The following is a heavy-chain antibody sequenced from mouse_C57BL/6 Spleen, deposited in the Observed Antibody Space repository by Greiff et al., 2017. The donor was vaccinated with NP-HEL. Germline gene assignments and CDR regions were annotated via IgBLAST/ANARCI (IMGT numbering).Heavy chain of an antibody. CDR2: ISYDGSN. CDR1: GYSITSGYY. J-gene: IGHJ3*01. D-gene: IGHD1-1*01. Sequence: EVQLVESGPGLVKPSQSLSLTCSVTGYSITSGYYWNWIRQFPGNKLEWMGYISYDGSNNYNPSLKNRISITRDTSKNQFFLKLNSVTTEDTATYYCARGPRLSGSSWFAYWGQGTLVTVSA. CDR3: ARGPRLSGSSWFAY. V-gene: IGHV3-6*01.